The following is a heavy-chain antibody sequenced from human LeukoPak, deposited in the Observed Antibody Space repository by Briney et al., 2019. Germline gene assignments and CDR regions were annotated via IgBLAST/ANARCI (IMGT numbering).Heavy chain of an antibody. CDR2: ISGSGGNT. J-gene: IGHJ4*02. CDR3: AKDRSGSYSPGRFDY. D-gene: IGHD1-26*01. CDR1: GFSFSTYG. Sequence: GGSLRLSCGASGFSFSTYGMSWVRQAPGKGLEWVSGISGSGGNTHYADSVKGRFTISRDNSKNTLYLQMNSLRAEDTAVYYCAKDRSGSYSPGRFDYWGQGTLATVSS. V-gene: IGHV3-23*01.